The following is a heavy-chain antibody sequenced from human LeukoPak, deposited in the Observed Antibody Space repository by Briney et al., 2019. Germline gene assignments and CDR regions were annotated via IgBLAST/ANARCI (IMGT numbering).Heavy chain of an antibody. CDR1: GFTFSSYG. CDR3: APDIVVVPAAMGDPFDY. J-gene: IGHJ4*02. Sequence: GGSLRLSCAASGFTFSSYGMHWVRQAPGKGLEWVAVISYDGSNKYYADSVKGRFTISRDNSKNTLYLQMNSLRAEDTAVYYCAPDIVVVPAAMGDPFDYWGQGTLVTVSS. V-gene: IGHV3-30*03. D-gene: IGHD2-2*01. CDR2: ISYDGSNK.